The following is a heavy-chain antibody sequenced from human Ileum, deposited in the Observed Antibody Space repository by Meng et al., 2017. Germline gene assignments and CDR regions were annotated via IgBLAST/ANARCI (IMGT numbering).Heavy chain of an antibody. CDR2: ISHSGSA. J-gene: IGHJ4*02. Sequence: VPREGSGTGLVRPSGTLVLTCGVSRCSLCSNTYWSWVRQPPGKGLEWIGQISHSGSAYYNPSLKSRVTMSVDKSKSQFSLMLTSVTAADTAIYYCARHGGYSQDFWGQGTLVTVSS. CDR1: RCSLCSNTY. D-gene: IGHD4-23*01. CDR3: ARHGGYSQDF. V-gene: IGHV4-4*02.